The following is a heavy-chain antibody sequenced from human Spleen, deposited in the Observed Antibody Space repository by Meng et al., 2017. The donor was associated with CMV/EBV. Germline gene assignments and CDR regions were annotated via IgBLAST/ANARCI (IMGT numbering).Heavy chain of an antibody. CDR1: GGSISSSSYY. CDR3: ARDYYDSGAYYYTEEYYHGLDV. D-gene: IGHD3-22*01. V-gene: IGHV4-39*01. J-gene: IGHJ6*02. Sequence: SETLSLTCTVSGGSISSSSYYWGWIRQPPGKGLEWIGSIYYSGSTYYNPSLKSRVTISVDTSKNQFSLQLNSVTPEDTAVYYCARDYYDSGAYYYTEEYYHGLDVWGQGTTVTVS. CDR2: IYYSGST.